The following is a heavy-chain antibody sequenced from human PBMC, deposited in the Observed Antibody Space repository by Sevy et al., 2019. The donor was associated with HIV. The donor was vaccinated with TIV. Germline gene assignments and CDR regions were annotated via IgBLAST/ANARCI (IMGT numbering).Heavy chain of an antibody. D-gene: IGHD4-4*01. CDR3: ARGYSNYLS. J-gene: IGHJ5*02. V-gene: IGHV3-33*01. Sequence: GGSLRLSCEASGFSFISYAMNWVRQAPGKGREWVATIGYDGGNKYYGDSVKGRFTISRDNSKNTLFLLMNSLRAEDTAVYYCARGYSNYLSWGQGTLVTVSS. CDR2: IGYDGGNK. CDR1: GFSFISYA.